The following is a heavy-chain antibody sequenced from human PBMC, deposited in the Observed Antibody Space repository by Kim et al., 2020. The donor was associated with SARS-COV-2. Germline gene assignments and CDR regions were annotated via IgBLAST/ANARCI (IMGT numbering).Heavy chain of an antibody. CDR1: GFTFSNYA. CDR2: VSGGGGST. CDR3: AKTAGITWDFDK. J-gene: IGHJ4*02. D-gene: IGHD7-27*01. Sequence: GGSLRLSCAASGFTFSNYAMTWVRQAPGKGLEWVSTVSGGGGSTYYADSVRGRFTVSRDNSKDTVYLQMSSLRAEDTAVYYCAKTAGITWDFDKWGQGTLVTVSS. V-gene: IGHV3-23*01.